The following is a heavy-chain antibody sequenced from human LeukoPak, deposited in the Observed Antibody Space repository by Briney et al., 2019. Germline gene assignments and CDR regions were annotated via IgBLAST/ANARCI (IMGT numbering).Heavy chain of an antibody. CDR3: ARDYGDYAFAGNWFDP. Sequence: ASVKVSCKASGYTFTSYYMHWVRQAPGQGREWMGIINPSGGSTSYAQKFQGRVTMTRDTSTSTVYMELSSLRSEDTAVYYCARDYGDYAFAGNWFDPWGQGTLVTVSS. D-gene: IGHD4-17*01. J-gene: IGHJ5*02. V-gene: IGHV1-46*01. CDR1: GYTFTSYY. CDR2: INPSGGST.